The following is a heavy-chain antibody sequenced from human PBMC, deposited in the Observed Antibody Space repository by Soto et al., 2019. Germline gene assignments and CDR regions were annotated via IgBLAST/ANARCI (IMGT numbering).Heavy chain of an antibody. D-gene: IGHD3-10*01. J-gene: IGHJ6*03. CDR3: AKGPHPASGYYYMDV. CDR2: LSYAGDT. V-gene: IGHV3-13*01. CDR1: GFTLSTYD. Sequence: GGSLRLSCAASGFTLSTYDMHWVRQATGKGLEWVAALSYAGDTYYPGSVKGRFTVSRESAKNSLYLQMNSLTAGDTAVYYCAKGPHPASGYYYMDVWGKGTTVTVSS.